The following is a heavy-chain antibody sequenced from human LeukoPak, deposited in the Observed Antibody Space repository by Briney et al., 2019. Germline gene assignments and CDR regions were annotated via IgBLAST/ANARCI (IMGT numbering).Heavy chain of an antibody. CDR3: ARGGSGNLPYYFDY. Sequence: ASVNVSCKASGYTFTSYAIHWVRQAPGQRLEWMGWINAGNGNTKYSQKFQGRVTITRDTSASTAYMEMSSLRSEDTAVYYCARGGSGNLPYYFDYWGQGTLVTVSS. CDR2: INAGNGNT. CDR1: GYTFTSYA. J-gene: IGHJ4*02. D-gene: IGHD1-1*01. V-gene: IGHV1-3*01.